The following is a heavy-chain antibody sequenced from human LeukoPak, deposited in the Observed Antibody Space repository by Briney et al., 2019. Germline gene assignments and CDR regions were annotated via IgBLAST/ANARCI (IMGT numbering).Heavy chain of an antibody. Sequence: PGGSLRLPCSASGFTLYNYALHGVRQAPGKGLEYVSGISSDGGSTNYADSVKGRFTISRDNSKNTLYLKMNSLRAEGTAVYYCAKQVVRFGEYYFDSWGQGTLVTVSS. CDR2: ISSDGGST. V-gene: IGHV3-64*04. CDR1: GFTLYNYA. D-gene: IGHD3-10*01. CDR3: AKQVVRFGEYYFDS. J-gene: IGHJ4*02.